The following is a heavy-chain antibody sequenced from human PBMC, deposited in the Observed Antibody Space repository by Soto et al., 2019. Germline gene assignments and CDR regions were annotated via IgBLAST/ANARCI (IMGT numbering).Heavy chain of an antibody. J-gene: IGHJ4*02. CDR2: IGGSSGTT. CDR1: GLTFSNFA. V-gene: IGHV3-23*01. D-gene: IGHD1-7*01. CDR3: AKFKGFNWNYVFDY. Sequence: GGSLRLSCEVSGLTFSNFAMSWVRRAPGKGLEWASAIGGSSGTTFYADSVKGRFTISKDYAKNMLYLQMNSLRAEDTAVYYCAKFKGFNWNYVFDYWGQGVPVTVSS.